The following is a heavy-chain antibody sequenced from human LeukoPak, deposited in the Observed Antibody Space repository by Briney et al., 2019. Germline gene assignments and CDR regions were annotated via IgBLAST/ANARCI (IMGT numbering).Heavy chain of an antibody. CDR1: GFTFSRYS. J-gene: IGHJ4*02. D-gene: IGHD3-10*01. V-gene: IGHV3-21*01. CDR2: ISISSNYI. CDR3: ARRASFGGYFDY. Sequence: PGGSLRLSCAASGFTFSRYSMNWVRQAPGKGLEWVSSISISSNYIYYTDSVKGRCTISRDNGKNSLYLQMNSLRAEDTAVYYCARRASFGGYFDYWGQGTLVTVSS.